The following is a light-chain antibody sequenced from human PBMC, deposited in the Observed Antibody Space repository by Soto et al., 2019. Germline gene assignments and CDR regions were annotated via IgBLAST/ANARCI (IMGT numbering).Light chain of an antibody. CDR1: QSVSSN. Sequence: EMVMTQSPATLSVSPGERATLSCRASQSVSSNLAWHQQKPGQAPRILMYDASTRATGIPARFSGSGSGTEFTLTISSLQSEDFAVYYCQQYNNWPPWTFGQGTKVDIK. J-gene: IGKJ1*01. CDR2: DAS. CDR3: QQYNNWPPWT. V-gene: IGKV3-15*01.